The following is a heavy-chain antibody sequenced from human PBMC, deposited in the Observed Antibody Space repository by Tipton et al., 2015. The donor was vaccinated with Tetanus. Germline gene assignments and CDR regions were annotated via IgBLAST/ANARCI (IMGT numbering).Heavy chain of an antibody. CDR2: VFHNGSP. V-gene: IGHV4-34*12. J-gene: IGHJ4*02. CDR3: ARILRNGRGDPFDY. Sequence: TLSLTCAVYGGSFNHYFWSWIRQPPGKGLEWIGSVFHNGSPFYNPSLKSRLTMSVDTSKNQFSLKLSSVTAADTAVYYCARILRNGRGDPFDYWGQGALVTVSS. CDR1: GGSFNHYF. D-gene: IGHD3-10*02.